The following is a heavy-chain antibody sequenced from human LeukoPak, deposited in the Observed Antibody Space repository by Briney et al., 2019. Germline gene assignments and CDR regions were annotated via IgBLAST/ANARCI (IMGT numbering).Heavy chain of an antibody. CDR1: GFTFSSYW. J-gene: IGHJ4*02. CDR2: ISSSGSTI. D-gene: IGHD2/OR15-2a*01. V-gene: IGHV3-48*01. CDR3: AKIPQVGTTSVPNFDS. Sequence: GGSLRLSCAASGFTFSSYWMSWVRQAPGKGLEWVSYISSSGSTIYYADSVKDRFTISRDNSRNTLYLQMSSLRVEDTAVYYCAKIPQVGTTSVPNFDSWGQGTLVTVSS.